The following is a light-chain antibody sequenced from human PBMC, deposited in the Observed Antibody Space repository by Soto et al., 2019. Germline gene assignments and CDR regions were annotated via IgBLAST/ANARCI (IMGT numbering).Light chain of an antibody. J-gene: IGKJ4*02. CDR3: QQYSRYSWT. Sequence: DIQMTQSPSTLSGSVGDRVTITCRASQTISSWLAWYQQKPGKAPKLLIYKASTLKSGVPSRFSGSGSGTEFTLTISRLQPDDFAGNYCQQYSRYSWTFGGGTKVDIK. CDR1: QTISSW. V-gene: IGKV1-5*03. CDR2: KAS.